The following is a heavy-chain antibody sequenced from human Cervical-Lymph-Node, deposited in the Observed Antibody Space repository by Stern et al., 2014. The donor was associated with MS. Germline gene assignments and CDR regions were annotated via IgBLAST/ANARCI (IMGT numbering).Heavy chain of an antibody. CDR1: GFTFSTYA. CDR3: AREAKYFAFDY. CDR2: ISYDGSSK. V-gene: IGHV3-30-3*01. Sequence: VQLEESGGGVVQPGRSLRLSCAASGFTFSTYAMHWVRQAPGKGLEWVAVISYDGSSKSYADSVKGRFTISRDNSKNTLYLHMNSLRAEDTAVYYCAREAKYFAFDYWGQGTLVTVSS. J-gene: IGHJ4*02. D-gene: IGHD4/OR15-4a*01.